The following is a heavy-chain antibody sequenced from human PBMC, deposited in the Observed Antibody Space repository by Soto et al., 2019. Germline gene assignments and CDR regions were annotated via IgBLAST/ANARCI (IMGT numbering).Heavy chain of an antibody. CDR1: GFTFSSYG. V-gene: IGHV3-30*18. D-gene: IGHD3-9*01. CDR3: AKEGSDYDILTGSGYYGMAV. CDR2: ISYDGSNK. Sequence: GGSPRLYCAASGFTFSSYGMHWVRQAPGKGLEWVAVISYDGSNKYYADSVKGRFTISRDNSKNTLYLQMNSLRAEDTAVYYCAKEGSDYDILTGSGYYGMAVWGQGTTVTVS. J-gene: IGHJ6*02.